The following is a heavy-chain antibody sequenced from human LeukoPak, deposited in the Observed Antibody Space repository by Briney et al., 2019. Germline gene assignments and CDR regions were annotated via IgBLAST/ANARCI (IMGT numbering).Heavy chain of an antibody. CDR2: IYTSGST. Sequence: SETLSLTCTVSGGSISSYYWSWIRQPPGKGLEWIGYIYTSGSTNYNPPLKSRVTISVDTSKNQFSLKLSSVTAADTAVYYCARNDGLWFDPWGQGTLVTVSS. V-gene: IGHV4-4*09. D-gene: IGHD1-1*01. J-gene: IGHJ5*02. CDR1: GGSISSYY. CDR3: ARNDGLWFDP.